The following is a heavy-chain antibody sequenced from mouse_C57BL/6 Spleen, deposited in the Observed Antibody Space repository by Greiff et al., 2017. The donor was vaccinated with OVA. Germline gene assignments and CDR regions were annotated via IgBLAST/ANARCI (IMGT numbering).Heavy chain of an antibody. Sequence: EVQLQQSGPELVKPGASVKISCKASGYTFTDYYMNWVKQSHGKSLEWIGDINPNNGGTSYNQKFKGKATLTVDKSSSTAYMELRSLPSEDSAVYYCARSKNYSHPWFAYWGQGTLVTVSA. CDR2: INPNNGGT. CDR3: ARSKNYSHPWFAY. J-gene: IGHJ3*01. D-gene: IGHD2-12*01. CDR1: GYTFTDYY. V-gene: IGHV1-26*01.